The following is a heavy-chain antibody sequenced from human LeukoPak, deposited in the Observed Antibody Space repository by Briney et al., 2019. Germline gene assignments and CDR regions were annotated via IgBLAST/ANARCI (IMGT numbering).Heavy chain of an antibody. CDR3: ARDLGLTGYYPFDY. CDR1: GGSISSSSYY. V-gene: IGHV4-39*07. Sequence: PSETLSLTCTVSGGSISSSSYYWGWIRQPPGKGLEWIGSIYYSGSTYYNPSLKSRVTISVDTSKNQFSLKLSSVTAADTAVYYCARDLGLTGYYPFDYWGQGTLVTVSS. J-gene: IGHJ4*02. D-gene: IGHD3-9*01. CDR2: IYYSGST.